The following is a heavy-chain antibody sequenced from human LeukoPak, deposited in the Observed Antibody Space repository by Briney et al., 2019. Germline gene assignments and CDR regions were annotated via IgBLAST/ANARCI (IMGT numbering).Heavy chain of an antibody. Sequence: PGGSLRLSCAASGFTFSTYNMNWVRQAPGKGLEWVSAISGSGGSTYYADSVKGRFTISRDNSKNTLYLQMNSLRAEDTAVYYCAKDRTGSGSYYSSWGQGTLVTVSS. J-gene: IGHJ4*02. CDR2: ISGSGGST. CDR3: AKDRTGSGSYYSS. D-gene: IGHD3-10*01. V-gene: IGHV3-23*01. CDR1: GFTFSTYN.